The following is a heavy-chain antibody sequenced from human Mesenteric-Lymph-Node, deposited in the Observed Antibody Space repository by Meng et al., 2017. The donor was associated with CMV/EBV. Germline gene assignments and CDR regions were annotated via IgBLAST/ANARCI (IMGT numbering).Heavy chain of an antibody. D-gene: IGHD3-22*01. V-gene: IGHV3-30*02. Sequence: GGSLRPSCSASGFSFSNFGMHWVRQAPGKGLEWVAFIRQSENDKFYPDSVKGRFTISRDNSKNTLYLQMSSLRAEDTAVYYCSTFLNYYDTSGSHSYWGQGTLVTVSS. CDR2: IRQSENDK. CDR3: STFLNYYDTSGSHSY. J-gene: IGHJ4*02. CDR1: GFSFSNFG.